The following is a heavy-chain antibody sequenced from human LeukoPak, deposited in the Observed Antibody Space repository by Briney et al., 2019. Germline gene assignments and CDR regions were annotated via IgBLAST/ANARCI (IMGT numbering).Heavy chain of an antibody. V-gene: IGHV4-30-2*01. J-gene: IGHJ4*02. Sequence: PSETLSLTCTVSGGSISSGGYYWSWIRQPPGKGLEWIGYIYHSGSTYYNPSLKSRVTISVDRSKNQFSLKLSSVTAADTAVYYCARGDYFDYWGQGTLVTVSS. CDR1: GGSISSGGYY. CDR3: ARGDYFDY. CDR2: IYHSGST.